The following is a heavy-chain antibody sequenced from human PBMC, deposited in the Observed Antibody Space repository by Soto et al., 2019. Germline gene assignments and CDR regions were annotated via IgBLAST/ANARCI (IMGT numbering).Heavy chain of an antibody. Sequence: SETLSLTCTVSGYSISSGYHWAWIRQPPGKGLEWLGSVHYSGNTYYNPSLKSRLTISVDKSKNQFSLNLSSVTAADTAVYYCARQDRVVAEGRWFDPWGQGTLVTAPQ. CDR2: VHYSGNT. D-gene: IGHD2-15*01. CDR1: GYSISSGYH. V-gene: IGHV4-38-2*02. J-gene: IGHJ5*02. CDR3: ARQDRVVAEGRWFDP.